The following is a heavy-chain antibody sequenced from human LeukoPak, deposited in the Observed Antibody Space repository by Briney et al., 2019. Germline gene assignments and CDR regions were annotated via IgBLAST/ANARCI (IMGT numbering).Heavy chain of an antibody. CDR3: ARWDHGTAYLDT. V-gene: IGHV6-1*01. D-gene: IGHD1-26*01. CDR2: TSYRSKWYN. J-gene: IGHJ4*02. Sequence: SQTFSLTCAISGDSVSSNSVAWNGIRQSPSRGLEWLGRTSYRSKWYNDYAVSVKSRITINPDTSRNQFSLQLKSVTPEDTAVYYCARWDHGTAYLDTWARETLLTVSS. CDR1: GDSVSSNSVA.